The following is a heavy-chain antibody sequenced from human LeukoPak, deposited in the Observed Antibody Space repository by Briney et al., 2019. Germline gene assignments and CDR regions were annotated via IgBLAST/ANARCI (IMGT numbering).Heavy chain of an antibody. Sequence: GRSLRLSCAASGFTFSSYAMSWVRQAPGKGLEWVSAISGSGGSTYYADSVKGRFTISRDNSKNTLYLQMNSLRAEDTAVYYCAKESIRFLEWLLAYFDYWGQGTLVTVSS. CDR2: ISGSGGST. J-gene: IGHJ4*02. V-gene: IGHV3-23*01. D-gene: IGHD3-3*01. CDR3: AKESIRFLEWLLAYFDY. CDR1: GFTFSSYA.